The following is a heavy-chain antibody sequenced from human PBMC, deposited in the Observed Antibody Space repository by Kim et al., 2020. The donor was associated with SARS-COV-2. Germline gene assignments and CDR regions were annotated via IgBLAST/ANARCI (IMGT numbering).Heavy chain of an antibody. CDR1: GGTFSSYA. J-gene: IGHJ5*02. D-gene: IGHD3-10*01. V-gene: IGHV1-69*13. CDR3: ARDRGGAANWFDP. CDR2: IIPIFGTA. Sequence: SVKVSCKASGGTFSSYAISWVRQAPGQGLEWMGGIIPIFGTANYAQKFQGGVTITADESTSTAYMELSSLRSEDTAVYYCARDRGGAANWFDPWGQGTLVTVSS.